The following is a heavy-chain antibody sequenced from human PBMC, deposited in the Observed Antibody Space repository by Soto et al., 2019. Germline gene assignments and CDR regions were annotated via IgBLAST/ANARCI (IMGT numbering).Heavy chain of an antibody. CDR2: INPNSGGT. CDR1: GYTFTGYY. CDR3: AREDGVVTGYGMDV. V-gene: IGHV1-2*02. Sequence: ASVKVSCKASGYTFTGYYMHCVRQAPGQGLEWMGWINPNSGGTNYAQKFQGRVTMTRDTSISTAYMELSRLRTDDTAVYYCAREDGVVTGYGMDVWGQGTTVMVSS. J-gene: IGHJ6*02. D-gene: IGHD3-3*01.